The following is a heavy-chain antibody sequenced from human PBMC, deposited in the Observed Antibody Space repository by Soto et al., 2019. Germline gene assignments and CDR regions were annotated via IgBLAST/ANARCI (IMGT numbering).Heavy chain of an antibody. CDR1: GGSVSSASYY. D-gene: IGHD1-1*01. V-gene: IGHV4-61*01. CDR2: IYYSGTT. J-gene: IGHJ5*02. CDR3: ARTVQLWPTGWFDP. Sequence: SETLSLTCTVSGGSVSSASYYWYWIRQPPGKRLEWIGYIYYSGTTNYNPSLKSRVTISVDTSKDQFSLQLRSVTPADTAVYYYARTVQLWPTGWFDPWGQGTLVTVSS.